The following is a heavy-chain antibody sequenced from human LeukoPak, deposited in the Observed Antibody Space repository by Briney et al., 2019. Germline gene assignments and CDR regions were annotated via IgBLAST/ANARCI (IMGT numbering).Heavy chain of an antibody. CDR2: INPNSGGT. D-gene: IGHD2-15*01. CDR1: GYTFTGYY. J-gene: IGHJ5*02. CDR3: ARGIGYCSGGSCLDWFDP. Sequence: AASVKVSCKASGYTFTGYYMHWVRQAPGQGLEWMGWINPNSGGTNYAQKFQGGVTMTRDTSISTAYMELSRLRSDDTAVYYCARGIGYCSGGSCLDWFDPWGQGTLVTVSS. V-gene: IGHV1-2*02.